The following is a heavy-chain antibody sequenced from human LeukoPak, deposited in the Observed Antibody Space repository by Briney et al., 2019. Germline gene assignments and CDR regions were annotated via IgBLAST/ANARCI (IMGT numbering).Heavy chain of an antibody. CDR1: GGTFSSYA. J-gene: IGHJ5*02. CDR3: ARGLGWSATNWFDP. CDR2: IIPIFGTA. Sequence: ASVKVSCKASGGTFSSYAISWVRQAPGQGLEWMGGIIPIFGTANYAQKFQGRVTITADESTSTAYMELSSLRSEDTAVYYCARGLGWSATNWFDPWGQGTLVTVSS. D-gene: IGHD2-21*01. V-gene: IGHV1-69*13.